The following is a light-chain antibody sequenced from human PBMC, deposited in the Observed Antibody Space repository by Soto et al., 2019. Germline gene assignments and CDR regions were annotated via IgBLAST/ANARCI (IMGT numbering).Light chain of an antibody. V-gene: IGKV3-20*01. J-gene: IGKJ1*01. CDR1: QSISSSY. CDR3: QQNDDSPGT. Sequence: IVLTQSPGTLSLSPGERATLSCRASQSISSSYLAWYQQKPGQAPRLLIYGASNRATAIPDRFSGSGSGTDFTRTISRLEPEDFAVYYCQQNDDSPGTFGQGTKVEIK. CDR2: GAS.